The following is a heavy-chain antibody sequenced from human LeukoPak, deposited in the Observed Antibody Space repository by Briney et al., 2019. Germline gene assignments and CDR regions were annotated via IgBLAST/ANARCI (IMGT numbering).Heavy chain of an antibody. CDR3: ASWRILWFEDY. CDR1: GGSISSSSYY. D-gene: IGHD3-10*01. V-gene: IGHV4-39*01. J-gene: IGHJ4*02. CDR2: IYYSGST. Sequence: SETLSLTCTVSGGSISSSSYYWGWIRQPPGKGLEWIGSIYYSGSTYYNPSLKSRVTISVDTSKNQFSLKLSSVTAADTAVYYCASWRILWFEDYWGQGTLVTVSS.